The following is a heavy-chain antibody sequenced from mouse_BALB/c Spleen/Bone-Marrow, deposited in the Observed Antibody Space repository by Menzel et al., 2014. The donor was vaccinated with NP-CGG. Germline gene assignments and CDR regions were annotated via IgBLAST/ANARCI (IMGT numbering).Heavy chain of an antibody. V-gene: IGHV5-17*02. CDR1: GFTFSSFG. CDR2: ISSGRSTI. J-gene: IGHJ4*01. Sequence: EVRLVESGGGLVQPGGSRKLSCAASGFTFSSFGMHWVRQAPEKGLEWVAYISSGRSTIYYADPVKGRFTISRDNPKYTLFLQMTSLRSEDTAMYYCARDEDYAMDYWGQGTTVTVSS. CDR3: ARDEDYAMDY.